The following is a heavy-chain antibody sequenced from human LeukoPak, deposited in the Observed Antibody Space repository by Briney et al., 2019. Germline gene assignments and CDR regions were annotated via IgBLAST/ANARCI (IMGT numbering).Heavy chain of an antibody. CDR3: ARGDISVTKHFDY. D-gene: IGHD1-7*01. V-gene: IGHV3-21*01. CDR2: ISSTSDYI. Sequence: PGGSRRLSCAASGFDFNSYAMTWVRQAPGKGREWFPIISSTSDYIFDADSVKGRFTISRDNAKNSLFLQMNSLRAEDTAVYYCARGDISVTKHFDYWGQGSLVTVSS. J-gene: IGHJ4*02. CDR1: GFDFNSYA.